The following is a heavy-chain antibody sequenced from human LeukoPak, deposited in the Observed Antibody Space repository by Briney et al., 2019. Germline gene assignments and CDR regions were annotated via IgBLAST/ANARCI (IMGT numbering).Heavy chain of an antibody. J-gene: IGHJ4*02. V-gene: IGHV3-64D*06. Sequence: GRCLRLSCSAAGFTFSSYAMHWVRQAPGKGLGYVSSISGNGGSTYYADSVKGRFPISRDNSKNTLYLQMSSLRAEDPAVYYCVGSDWLGRGDGLDYWGQGTLVTVSS. CDR1: GFTFSSYA. CDR3: VGSDWLGRGDGLDY. CDR2: ISGNGGST. D-gene: IGHD3-9*01.